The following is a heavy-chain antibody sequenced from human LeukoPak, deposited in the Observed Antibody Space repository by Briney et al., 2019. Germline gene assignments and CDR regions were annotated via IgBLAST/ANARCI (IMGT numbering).Heavy chain of an antibody. Sequence: GGSLRLSCAASGFTFSSYAMSWVRQAPGKRLEWVSAISGSGGSTYYADSVKGRFTISRDNSKNTLYLQMNSLRAEDTAVYYCARDREGSRGNFDYWGQGTLVTVSS. CDR1: GFTFSSYA. V-gene: IGHV3-23*01. CDR2: ISGSGGST. D-gene: IGHD2-15*01. CDR3: ARDREGSRGNFDY. J-gene: IGHJ4*02.